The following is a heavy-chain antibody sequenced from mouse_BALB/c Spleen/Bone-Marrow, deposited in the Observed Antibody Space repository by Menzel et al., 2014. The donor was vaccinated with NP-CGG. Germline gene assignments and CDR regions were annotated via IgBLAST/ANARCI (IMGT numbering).Heavy chain of an antibody. CDR1: GFTFTGYY. Sequence: EVMLVESGGGLVQPGGSLILSCTTSGFTFTGYYMSWVRQPPGKALESLGFIRNKANGYTTEYNASVKGRLTISRDNSQSILYLQMKTLRAEDSANYHCARNGKGGSMDYWGHGTSVTVSS. CDR2: IRNKANGYTT. D-gene: IGHD1-3*01. CDR3: ARNGKGGSMDY. J-gene: IGHJ4*01. V-gene: IGHV7-3*02.